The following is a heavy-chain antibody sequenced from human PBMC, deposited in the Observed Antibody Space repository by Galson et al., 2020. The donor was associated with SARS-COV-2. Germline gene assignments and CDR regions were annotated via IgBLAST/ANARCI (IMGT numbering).Heavy chain of an antibody. D-gene: IGHD1-7*01. CDR2: ISYDGSNK. CDR1: GFTFSSYA. J-gene: IGHJ4*02. V-gene: IGHV3-30-3*01. Sequence: GESLKISCAASGFTFSSYAMHWVRQAPGKGLEWVAVISYDGSNKYYADSVKGRFTISRDNSKNTLYLQMNSLRAEDTAVYYCARGSWVEVTGTTLGGNDYWGQGTLVTVSS. CDR3: ARGSWVEVTGTTLGGNDY.